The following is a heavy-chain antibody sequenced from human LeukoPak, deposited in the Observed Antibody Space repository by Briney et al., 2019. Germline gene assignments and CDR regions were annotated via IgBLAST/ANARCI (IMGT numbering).Heavy chain of an antibody. CDR2: ISAYNGNT. CDR3: ASLIIVGATDDY. J-gene: IGHJ4*02. D-gene: IGHD1-26*01. CDR1: GYTFTSYG. Sequence: ASVKVSCKASGYTFTSYGISWVRQAPGQGLEWMGWISAYNGNTNYAQKLQGRVTMTTDTSTSTAYMELRSLRSEDTAVYYCASLIIVGATDDYWGQGTLVTVSS. V-gene: IGHV1-18*01.